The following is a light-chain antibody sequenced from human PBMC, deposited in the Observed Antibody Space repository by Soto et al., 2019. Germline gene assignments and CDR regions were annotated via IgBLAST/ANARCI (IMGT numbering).Light chain of an antibody. CDR2: DAS. Sequence: DIHMTQSPSSLSASVGDRVTITCRASQSVSSYLNWYQHKPGKAPKLLIYDASNLETGVPSRFSGSGSGTDFTFTISSLQPEDIATYYCQQYDNLPTFGQGTRLEIK. CDR3: QQYDNLPT. V-gene: IGKV1-33*01. J-gene: IGKJ5*01. CDR1: QSVSSY.